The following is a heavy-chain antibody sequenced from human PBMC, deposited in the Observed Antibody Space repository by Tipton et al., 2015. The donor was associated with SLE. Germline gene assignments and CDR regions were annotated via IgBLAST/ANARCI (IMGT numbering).Heavy chain of an antibody. D-gene: IGHD3-22*01. CDR1: GGSFSGYY. Sequence: TLSLTCAVYGGSFSGYYWSWIRQPPGKGLEWIGEISHSGSTNYNPSLKSRVTISVDTSKNQFSLKVSSVTAADTAVYYCAKDSYYDSSGFPDYWGQGTLVTVSS. CDR3: AKDSYYDSSGFPDY. V-gene: IGHV4-34*01. CDR2: ISHSGST. J-gene: IGHJ4*02.